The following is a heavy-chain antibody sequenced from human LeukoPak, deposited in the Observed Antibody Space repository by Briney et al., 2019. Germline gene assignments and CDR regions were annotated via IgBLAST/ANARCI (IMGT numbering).Heavy chain of an antibody. J-gene: IGHJ3*02. V-gene: IGHV4-39*07. D-gene: IGHD3-10*01. Sequence: PSETLSLTCTVSGGSISSSSYYWGWIRQPPGKGLEWIGSIYYSGSTYYNPSLKSRVTISVDTSKNQFSLKLSSVTAADTAVYYCARVGGASDIWGQGTMVTVSS. CDR3: ARVGGASDI. CDR1: GGSISSSSYY. CDR2: IYYSGST.